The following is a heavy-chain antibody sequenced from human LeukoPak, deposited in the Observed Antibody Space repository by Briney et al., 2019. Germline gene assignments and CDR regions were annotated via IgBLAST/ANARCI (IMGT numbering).Heavy chain of an antibody. J-gene: IGHJ6*04. V-gene: IGHV3-30*03. CDR2: ISYDGSNK. D-gene: IGHD4-17*01. Sequence: SGRSLRLSCAASGFTFSSYGMHWVRQAPGKGLEWVAVISYDGSNKYYADSVKGRFTISRDNSKNTLYQQMNSLRAEDTAVYYCARPRTLSVNSLYYGMDVWGKGTTVTVSS. CDR3: ARPRTLSVNSLYYGMDV. CDR1: GFTFSSYG.